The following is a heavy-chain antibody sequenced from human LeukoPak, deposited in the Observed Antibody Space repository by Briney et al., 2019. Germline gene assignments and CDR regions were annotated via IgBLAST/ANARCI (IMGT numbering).Heavy chain of an antibody. CDR3: ARTVQDIVVVPAAIWWFDP. D-gene: IGHD2-2*01. V-gene: IGHV4-31*03. CDR2: IYYSGGT. J-gene: IGHJ5*02. Sequence: SETLSLTCTVSGGSISSGGYYWSWIRQHPGKGLEWIGYIYYSGGTYYNPSLKSRVTISVDTSKNQFSLKLSSVTAADTAVYYCARTVQDIVVVPAAIWWFDPWGQGTLVTVSS. CDR1: GGSISSGGYY.